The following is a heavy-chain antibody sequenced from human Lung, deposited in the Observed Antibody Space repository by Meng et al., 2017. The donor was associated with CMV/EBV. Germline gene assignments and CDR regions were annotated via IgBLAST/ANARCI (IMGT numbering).Heavy chain of an antibody. CDR3: ARGPFRPEAFHV. Sequence: SXXVSCKASRGTLTNFAINWVRQAPGQGLQWLGGIIPTFRTPHYAQKFQGRVAITTDEPMTTVYMELSSLKFDDTAVYYCARGPFRPEAFHVWGQGTVVTVSS. D-gene: IGHD1-14*01. J-gene: IGHJ3*01. V-gene: IGHV1-69*05. CDR2: IIPTFRTP. CDR1: RGTLTNFA.